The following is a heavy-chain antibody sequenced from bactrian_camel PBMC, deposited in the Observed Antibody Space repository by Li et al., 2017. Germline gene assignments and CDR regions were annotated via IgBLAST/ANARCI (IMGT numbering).Heavy chain of an antibody. CDR1: GYSYSSYC. V-gene: IGHV3S6*01. D-gene: IGHD2*01. CDR2: IYADGSLT. J-gene: IGHJ6*01. CDR3: VRSPEVSGAWFFGN. Sequence: HVQLVESGGGSVQAGGSLRLSCAASGYSYSSYCMGWFRQAPGKGLEWVSSIYADGSLTWYADSVKGRFTISRDNAKNTVYLQMNSLKPEDTAVYYCVRSPEVSGAWFFGNWGQGTQVTVSP.